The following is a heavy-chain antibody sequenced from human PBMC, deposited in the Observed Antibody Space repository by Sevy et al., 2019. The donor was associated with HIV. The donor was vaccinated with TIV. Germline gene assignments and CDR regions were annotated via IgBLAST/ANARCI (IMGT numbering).Heavy chain of an antibody. CDR1: GFTSNDYG. Sequence: GGSLRLSCAASGFTSNDYGMHWVRQPTGKGLEWVSAFGTSRDTYYSDSVRGRFIVSRDNAKNSFFLQMNSLRAGDTAVYYCARGGRFGEFSLSTWGQGTLVTVSS. CDR2: FGTSRDT. J-gene: IGHJ5*02. D-gene: IGHD3-10*01. V-gene: IGHV3-13*01. CDR3: ARGGRFGEFSLST.